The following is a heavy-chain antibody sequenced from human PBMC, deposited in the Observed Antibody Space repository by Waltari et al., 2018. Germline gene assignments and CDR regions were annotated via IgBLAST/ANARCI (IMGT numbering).Heavy chain of an antibody. Sequence: EVQLVQSGAEVKKPGESLKISCKGSGYSFTSYWIGWVRQIPGKGLEWMGIIYPGDSDTRYSPSFQGQVTISADKSISTAYLQWSSLKASDTAMYYCARRSSFDWLSTSENFDYWGQGTLVTVSS. J-gene: IGHJ4*02. CDR2: IYPGDSDT. V-gene: IGHV5-51*03. CDR1: GYSFTSYW. D-gene: IGHD3-9*01. CDR3: ARRSSFDWLSTSENFDY.